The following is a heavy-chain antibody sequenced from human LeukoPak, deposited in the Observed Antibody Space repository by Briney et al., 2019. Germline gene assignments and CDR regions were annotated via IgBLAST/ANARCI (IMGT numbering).Heavy chain of an antibody. Sequence: GGSLRLSCAASGFTFSGSAMHWVRQASGKGLEWVGRIRSKANSYATAYAASVKGRFTISRDDSKNTAYLQMNSLKTEDTVVYYCTSHQTTIFGVVIRDYWGQGTLVTVSS. D-gene: IGHD3-3*01. V-gene: IGHV3-73*01. J-gene: IGHJ4*02. CDR2: IRSKANSYAT. CDR3: TSHQTTIFGVVIRDY. CDR1: GFTFSGSA.